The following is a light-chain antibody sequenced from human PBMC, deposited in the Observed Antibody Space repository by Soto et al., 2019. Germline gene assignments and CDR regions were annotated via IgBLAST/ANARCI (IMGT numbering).Light chain of an antibody. CDR2: GAS. V-gene: IGKV3-20*01. CDR1: QSVSSNF. CDR3: QQYGTSPPGVT. J-gene: IGKJ3*01. Sequence: DIVLTQSPGTLSLSPGERATLSCRASQSVSSNFLAWYQQKPGQAPRLLIYGASKRATGIPDRFSGSGSETDFTLTISGLEPEDFAVYYCQQYGTSPPGVTFGPGTKVDNK.